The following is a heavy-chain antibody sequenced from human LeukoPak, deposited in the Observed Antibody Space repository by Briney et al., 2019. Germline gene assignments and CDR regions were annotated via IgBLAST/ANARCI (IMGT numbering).Heavy chain of an antibody. CDR3: SRDSIEDDYGDYVGDY. J-gene: IGHJ4*02. V-gene: IGHV3-74*01. CDR2: INGDGSYK. CDR1: GFTFSRYW. D-gene: IGHD4-17*01. Sequence: GGSLRLSCEASGFTFSRYWMHWVRHAPGKGREGVSRINGDGSYKNYADSVKGRFTIYRDNEKNTVYLQMNSLRAEHTAVYFCSRDSIEDDYGDYVGDYWGQGTLVTVSS.